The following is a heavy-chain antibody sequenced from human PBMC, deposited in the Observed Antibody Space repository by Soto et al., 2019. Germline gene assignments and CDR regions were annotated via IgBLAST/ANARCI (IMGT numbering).Heavy chain of an antibody. CDR3: AKGNRGNSSGYQGGYYYGMDV. Sequence: GGSLRLSCAASGFTFGSYAMSWVRQASGWGLEWVSAISGSGGSTYYADSVKGRFTISRDNSKNTLYLQMNSLRAEDTAVYYCAKGNRGNSSGYQGGYYYGMDVWGQGTTVTVAS. V-gene: IGHV3-23*01. CDR1: GFTFGSYA. CDR2: ISGSGGST. J-gene: IGHJ6*02. D-gene: IGHD6-13*01.